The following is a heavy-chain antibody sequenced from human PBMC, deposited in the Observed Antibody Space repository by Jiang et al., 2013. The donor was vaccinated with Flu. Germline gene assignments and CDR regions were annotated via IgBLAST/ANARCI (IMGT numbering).Heavy chain of an antibody. D-gene: IGHD3-3*01. V-gene: IGHV1-69*04. Sequence: GGTFSSYAISWVRQAPGQGLEWMGRIIPILGIANYAQKFQGRVTITADKSTSTAYMELSSLRSEDTAVYYCARGAGFFGVVSPSSGPFDYWGQGTLVTVSS. J-gene: IGHJ4*02. CDR2: IIPILGIA. CDR1: GGTFSSYA. CDR3: ARGAGFFGVVSPSSGPFDY.